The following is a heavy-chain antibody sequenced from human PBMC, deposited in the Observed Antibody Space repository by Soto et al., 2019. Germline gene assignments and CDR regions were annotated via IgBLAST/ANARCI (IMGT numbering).Heavy chain of an antibody. D-gene: IGHD3-16*01. Sequence: SETPSLTCSVSGGSISSYYWSWIRQHPGKGLEWIGYIYYSGTTYYNPSLKSRVIISVDTSKTQFSLKLTSVTAADTAVYFCARDIHRLRLGDLTGMDVWGQGTTVTVSS. V-gene: IGHV4-59*06. CDR1: GGSISSYY. CDR2: IYYSGTT. J-gene: IGHJ6*02. CDR3: ARDIHRLRLGDLTGMDV.